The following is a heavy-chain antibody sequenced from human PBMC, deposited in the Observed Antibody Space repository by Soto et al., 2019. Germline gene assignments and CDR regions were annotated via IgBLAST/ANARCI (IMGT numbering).Heavy chain of an antibody. V-gene: IGHV3-30-3*01. CDR2: ISYDGSNK. CDR3: ARVQGRCDFWSGYHLYYFDY. Sequence: PGGSLRLSCAASGFTFSSYAMHWVRQAPGKGLEWVAVISYDGSNKYYADSVKGRFTISRDNSKNTLYLQMNSLRAEDTAVYYCARVQGRCDFWSGYHLYYFDYWGQGTLVTVSS. D-gene: IGHD3-3*01. CDR1: GFTFSSYA. J-gene: IGHJ4*02.